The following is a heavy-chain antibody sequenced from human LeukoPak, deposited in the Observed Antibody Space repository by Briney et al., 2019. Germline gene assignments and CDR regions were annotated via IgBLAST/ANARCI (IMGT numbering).Heavy chain of an antibody. J-gene: IGHJ5*02. Sequence: ASVKVSCKASGYTFTGYYMHWVRQAPGQGLEWMGWINTNTGNPTYAQGFTGRFVFSLDTSVSTAYLQISSLKAEDTAVYYCAREHGYSYGYNWFDPWGQGTLVTVSS. CDR3: AREHGYSYGYNWFDP. CDR1: GYTFTGYY. CDR2: INTNTGNP. V-gene: IGHV7-4-1*02. D-gene: IGHD5-18*01.